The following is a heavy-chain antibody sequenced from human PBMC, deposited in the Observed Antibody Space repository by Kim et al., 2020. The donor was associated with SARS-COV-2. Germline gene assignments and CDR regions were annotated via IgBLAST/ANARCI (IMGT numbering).Heavy chain of an antibody. CDR1: GYTFTTYH. J-gene: IGHJ1*01. V-gene: IGHV1-46*01. CDR3: ARGPATHGSGSYNAEYFQN. Sequence: ASVKVSCKASGYTFTTYHMHWVRQAPGQGLEWMGIINPSGGITNYAQKFQGRVTMTRDTSTSTVYMELSSLRSEDTAVYYCARGPATHGSGSYNAEYFQNWGQGTLVTVSS. CDR2: INPSGGIT. D-gene: IGHD3-10*01.